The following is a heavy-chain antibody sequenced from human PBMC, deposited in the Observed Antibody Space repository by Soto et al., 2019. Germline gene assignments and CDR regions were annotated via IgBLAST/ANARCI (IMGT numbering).Heavy chain of an antibody. D-gene: IGHD2-2*01. CDR3: ATGRIPATARSPDNWFDP. Sequence: ASEKVSCKVSGYMLIKLSMHWVRQAPGKGLEWMGGFNLEDNETIYAQRFQGRVTMTEDTSTDTAYMELSNLSSDDTAVYYCATGRIPATARSPDNWFDPWGQGTLVTVSS. CDR2: FNLEDNET. J-gene: IGHJ5*02. CDR1: GYMLIKLS. V-gene: IGHV1-24*01.